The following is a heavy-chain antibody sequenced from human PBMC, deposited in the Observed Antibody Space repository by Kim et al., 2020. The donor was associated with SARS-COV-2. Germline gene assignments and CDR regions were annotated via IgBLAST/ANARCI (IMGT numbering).Heavy chain of an antibody. V-gene: IGHV1-18*01. CDR2: ISAYNGNT. CDR3: AITLGGSSGYPVGYFDY. D-gene: IGHD3-22*01. Sequence: KVSCTASGYTFTSYGISWVRQAPGQGLEWMGWISAYNGNTNYAQKLQGRVTMTTDTSTSTAYMELRSLRSDDTAVYYCAITLGGSSGYPVGYFDYWGQGTLVTVSS. J-gene: IGHJ4*02. CDR1: GYTFTSYG.